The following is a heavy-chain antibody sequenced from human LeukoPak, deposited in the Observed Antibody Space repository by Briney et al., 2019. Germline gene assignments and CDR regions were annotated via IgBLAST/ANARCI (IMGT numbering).Heavy chain of an antibody. Sequence: GGSLRLSCVASGFIFTNYGMQWVRQAPGKGLEWVAFIRHDGRGQFFADSVKGRFIISRDNSNNTVFLQMSSLRIEDTAVYYCAKPLPLYSSSADYMDVWGTGTTVTVSS. D-gene: IGHD6-6*01. J-gene: IGHJ6*03. V-gene: IGHV3-30*02. CDR2: IRHDGRGQ. CDR3: AKPLPLYSSSADYMDV. CDR1: GFIFTNYG.